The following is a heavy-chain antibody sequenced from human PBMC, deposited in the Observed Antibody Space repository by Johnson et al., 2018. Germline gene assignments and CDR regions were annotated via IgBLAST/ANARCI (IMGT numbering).Heavy chain of an antibody. CDR3: ARERGDYPVDAFDI. Sequence: VQLVESGGGLVQPGGSLRLSCAASGFTVSSNYMSWVRQAPGKGLEWVSVIYSGGSTYYADSVKGRFTISRDNSKNTLYLQMNSLRAEDTAVYYCARERGDYPVDAFDIWGQGTMVIVSS. CDR2: IYSGGST. CDR1: GFTVSSNY. V-gene: IGHV3-66*02. D-gene: IGHD2-21*02. J-gene: IGHJ3*02.